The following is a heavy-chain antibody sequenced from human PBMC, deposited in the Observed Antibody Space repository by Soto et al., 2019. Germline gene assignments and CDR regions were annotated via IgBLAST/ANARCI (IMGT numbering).Heavy chain of an antibody. J-gene: IGHJ4*02. Sequence: GGSLRLSCAASGFTFDDYAMHWVRQAPGKGLEWVSGISWNSGSIGYADSVKGRFTISRDNAKNSLYLQMNSLRAEDTALYYCAKDMIFRDTAIPATFDYWGQGTLVTVSS. CDR2: ISWNSGSI. V-gene: IGHV3-9*01. CDR3: AKDMIFRDTAIPATFDY. CDR1: GFTFDDYA. D-gene: IGHD5-18*01.